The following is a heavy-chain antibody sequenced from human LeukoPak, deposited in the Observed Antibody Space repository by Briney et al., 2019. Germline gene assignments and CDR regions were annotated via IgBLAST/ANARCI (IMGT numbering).Heavy chain of an antibody. V-gene: IGHV3-23*01. CDR3: AKSGSHTYLDY. J-gene: IGHJ4*02. Sequence: PGGSLRLSCAASGFTFSSYAMSWVRQAPGKGLKWVSSINPSGGNTYYADSMKGRFTISRDNSKNTLYLQMSSLRADDTAVYYCAKSGSHTYLDYWGQGTLVTVSS. CDR2: INPSGGNT. CDR1: GFTFSSYA. D-gene: IGHD1-26*01.